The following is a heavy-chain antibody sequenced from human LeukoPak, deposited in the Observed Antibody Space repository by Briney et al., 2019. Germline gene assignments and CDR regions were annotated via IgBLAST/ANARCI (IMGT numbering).Heavy chain of an antibody. Sequence: ASVKVSCKASGGTFSSYAISWVRQAPGQGLEWMGGIIPIFGTANYAQKFQGRVTITADESTSTAYMELSSLRSDDTAVYYCARSGHDYGDYVNWFDPWGQGTLVTVSS. CDR3: ARSGHDYGDYVNWFDP. D-gene: IGHD4-17*01. CDR2: IIPIFGTA. V-gene: IGHV1-69*01. CDR1: GGTFSSYA. J-gene: IGHJ5*02.